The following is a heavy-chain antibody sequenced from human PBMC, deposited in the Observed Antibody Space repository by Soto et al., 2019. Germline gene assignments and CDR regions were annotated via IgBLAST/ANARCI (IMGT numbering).Heavy chain of an antibody. CDR3: ARGYCSNGVCLTAFEY. CDR2: IIAIFGTA. V-gene: IGHV1-69*13. CDR1: GGTFSNLA. J-gene: IGHJ4*02. Sequence: SVKVSCKASGGTFSNLAISRVREAPGQGLEWMGGIIAIFGTANYAQKFQGRVTITADESTSTAYKELSRLRSEDTAVYYCARGYCSNGVCLTAFEYWGQGTLVTVSS. D-gene: IGHD2-8*01.